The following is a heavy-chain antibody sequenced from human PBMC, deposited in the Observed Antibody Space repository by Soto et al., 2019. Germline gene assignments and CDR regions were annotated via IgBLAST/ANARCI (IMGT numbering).Heavy chain of an antibody. CDR2: IFSNDDK. CDR3: ALIKDCSRTDCYLSWFDP. D-gene: IGHD2-2*01. CDR1: GLSLSNGRLG. V-gene: IGHV2-26*01. J-gene: IGHJ5*02. Sequence: SGPTLVNPTETLTLTCTVSGLSLSNGRLGVSWIRQPPGKALEWLAHIFSNDDKSYSTSLKSRLTISKDTSRSQVVLTMTNMDPVDSATYYCALIKDCSRTDCYLSWFDPWGQGTQVTVSS.